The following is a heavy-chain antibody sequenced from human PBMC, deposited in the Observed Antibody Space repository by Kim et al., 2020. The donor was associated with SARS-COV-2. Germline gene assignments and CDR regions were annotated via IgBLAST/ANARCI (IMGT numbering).Heavy chain of an antibody. J-gene: IGHJ4*02. CDR1: GFTFSSYS. D-gene: IGHD3-22*01. CDR3: ASSVLKNYDSSGYYKKPLQPPAY. Sequence: GGSLRLSCAASGFTFSSYSMNWVRQAPGKGLEWVSSISSSSSYIYYADSVKGRFTISRDNAKNSLYLQMNSLRAEDTAVYYCASSVLKNYDSSGYYKKPLQPPAYWGQGTLVTVSS. V-gene: IGHV3-21*01. CDR2: ISSSSSYI.